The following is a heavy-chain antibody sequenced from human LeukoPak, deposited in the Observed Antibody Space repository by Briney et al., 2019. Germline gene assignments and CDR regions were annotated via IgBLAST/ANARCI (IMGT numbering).Heavy chain of an antibody. Sequence: SETLSLTCTVSGGAITSSSYKWGWIRQPPGKGLEWIGIIIYTGNSNYNPSLRSRVTMSVDTSKNQFSLKVNSVTAADTAVYYCAREYPAMIGRDWFDPWGQGTLVTVSS. D-gene: IGHD3-22*01. CDR2: IIYTGNS. J-gene: IGHJ5*02. CDR1: GGAITSSSYK. CDR3: AREYPAMIGRDWFDP. V-gene: IGHV4-39*07.